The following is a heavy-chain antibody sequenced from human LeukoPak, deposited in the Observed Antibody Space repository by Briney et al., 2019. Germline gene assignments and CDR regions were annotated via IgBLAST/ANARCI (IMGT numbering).Heavy chain of an antibody. Sequence: GGSLRLSCAASGFTFSTYNMNWVRQAPGKGLEWVSSISSSSNYIYYADSVKGRFTISRDNAKNSLYLQMNSLRAEDTAVYYCARVRESSYYDYVWGSYRYTADYWGQGTLVTVSS. D-gene: IGHD3-16*02. CDR2: ISSSSNYI. CDR1: GFTFSTYN. CDR3: ARVRESSYYDYVWGSYRYTADY. J-gene: IGHJ4*02. V-gene: IGHV3-21*01.